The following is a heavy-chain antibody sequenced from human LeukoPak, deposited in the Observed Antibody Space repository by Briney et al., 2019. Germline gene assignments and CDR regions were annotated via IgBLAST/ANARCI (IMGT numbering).Heavy chain of an antibody. D-gene: IGHD7-27*01. V-gene: IGHV3-33*08. J-gene: IGHJ4*02. Sequence: GGSLRLSCAASGFTFSHYAMSWVRQAPGKGLEWVAVIWYDGSNKIYADAVKGRFTFSRDNSKNMLYLQMNSLRAEDTAVYYCARDRNWGSAAHHFDLWGQGTLVSVSS. CDR1: GFTFSHYA. CDR3: ARDRNWGSAAHHFDL. CDR2: IWYDGSNK.